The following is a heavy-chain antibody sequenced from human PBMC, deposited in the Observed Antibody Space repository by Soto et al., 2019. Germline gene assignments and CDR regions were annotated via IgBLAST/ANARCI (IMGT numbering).Heavy chain of an antibody. J-gene: IGHJ4*02. D-gene: IGHD2-8*01. CDR3: AGFGVGDRDDT. Sequence: PGESLKISCQGSGYNFGAYWIGWVRQMPGKGLEWMGIIFPGDSDTRYRPSFQGQVTISVDRSINTAYLQWSSLKASDTAVYFCAGFGVGDRDDTWGQGTLVTVSS. V-gene: IGHV5-51*01. CDR1: GYNFGAYW. CDR2: IFPGDSDT.